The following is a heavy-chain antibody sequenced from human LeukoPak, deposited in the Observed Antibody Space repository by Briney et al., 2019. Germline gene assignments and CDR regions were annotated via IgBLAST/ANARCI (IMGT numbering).Heavy chain of an antibody. D-gene: IGHD3-22*01. V-gene: IGHV4-30-2*01. Sequence: PSQTLSLTCAVAGGSISSGGYSWSWIRQPPGKGLEWIGYIYHSGSTYYNPSLKSRVTISVDRSKNQFSLKLSSVTAADTAVYYCASVQVVDYYDSSGFFDYWGQGTLVTVSS. CDR2: IYHSGST. CDR1: GGSISSGGYS. J-gene: IGHJ4*02. CDR3: ASVQVVDYYDSSGFFDY.